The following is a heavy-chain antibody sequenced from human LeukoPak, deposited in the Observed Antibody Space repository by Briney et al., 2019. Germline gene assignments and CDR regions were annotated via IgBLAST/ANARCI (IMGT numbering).Heavy chain of an antibody. CDR2: IYYSGST. D-gene: IGHD4-23*01. V-gene: IGHV4-59*12. J-gene: IGHJ4*02. CDR1: GGSISSYY. CDR3: ASTDYGGYFDY. Sequence: SETLSLTCTVSGGSISSYYWSWIRQPPGKGLEWIGYIYYSGSTYYNPSLKSRVTISVDTSKNQFSLKLSSVTAADTAVYYCASTDYGGYFDYWGQGTLVTVSS.